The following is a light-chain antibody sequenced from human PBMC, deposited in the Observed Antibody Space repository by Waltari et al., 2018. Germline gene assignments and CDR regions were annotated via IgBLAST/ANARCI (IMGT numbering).Light chain of an antibody. Sequence: SSELTQVPAVSVAMGQTVTITCQANGVRSYYASWYQQRPGQAPILIMFDKHNRTSGVPARFSGSSSDSTAALTISGAQAEDEASYYWHSRDASGVGGSFGGGTKLTVL. V-gene: IGLV3-19*01. CDR1: GVRSYY. CDR3: HSRDASGVGGS. J-gene: IGLJ2*01. CDR2: DKH.